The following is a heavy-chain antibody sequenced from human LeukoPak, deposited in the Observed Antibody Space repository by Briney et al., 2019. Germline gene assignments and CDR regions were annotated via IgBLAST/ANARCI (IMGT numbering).Heavy chain of an antibody. V-gene: IGHV3-15*01. Sequence: GRSLRLACVLSGLTFSDAWISWVRQAPGNGLEWDGRIRKDRITYYAAPGQGRFSISGNNSKNTFYLQMNSLRTEDTGMYFCSWMATIFTVDYWGQGTMVTVSS. CDR3: SWMATIFTVDY. CDR2: IRKDRIT. D-gene: IGHD5-12*01. J-gene: IGHJ4*02. CDR1: GLTFSDAW.